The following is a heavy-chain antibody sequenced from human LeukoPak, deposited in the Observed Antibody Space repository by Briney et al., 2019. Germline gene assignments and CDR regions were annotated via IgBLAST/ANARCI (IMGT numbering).Heavy chain of an antibody. Sequence: ASVKVSCKASAYTFTGYYMHWVRQAPGQGLEWMGWINPNSGGTNYAQKFQGGVTMTRDTSISTAYMELSRLRSDDTAVYYCARDRRTWFGELFAYWGQGTLVTVSS. V-gene: IGHV1-2*02. CDR2: INPNSGGT. CDR3: ARDRRTWFGELFAY. J-gene: IGHJ4*02. D-gene: IGHD3-10*01. CDR1: AYTFTGYY.